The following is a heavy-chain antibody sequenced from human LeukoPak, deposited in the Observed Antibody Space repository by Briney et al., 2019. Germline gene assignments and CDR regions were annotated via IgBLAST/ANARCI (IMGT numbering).Heavy chain of an antibody. Sequence: GGSLRLSCAVSGFIFDDYAMHWVRQAPGKGLEWVSGISWNSGSIGYADSVKGRFTISRDNAKNSLYLQMNSLRAEDMALYYCAAVSGSYYRAFDIWGQRTMVTVSS. CDR1: GFIFDDYA. CDR3: AAVSGSYYRAFDI. J-gene: IGHJ3*02. D-gene: IGHD1-26*01. V-gene: IGHV3-9*03. CDR2: ISWNSGSI.